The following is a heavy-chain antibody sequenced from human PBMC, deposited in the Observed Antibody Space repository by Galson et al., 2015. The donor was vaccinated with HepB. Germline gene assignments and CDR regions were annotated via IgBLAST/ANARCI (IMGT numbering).Heavy chain of an antibody. J-gene: IGHJ3*02. CDR2: ISSSGSTI. Sequence: SLRLSCAASGFTFSDYYMSWIRQAPGKGLEWVSYISSSGSTIYYADSVKGRFTISRDNAKNSLYLQMNSLRAEDTAVYYFARSLYTLEWLPGGAFDIWGQGTMVTVSS. CDR1: GFTFSDYY. D-gene: IGHD3-3*01. V-gene: IGHV3-11*01. CDR3: ARSLYTLEWLPGGAFDI.